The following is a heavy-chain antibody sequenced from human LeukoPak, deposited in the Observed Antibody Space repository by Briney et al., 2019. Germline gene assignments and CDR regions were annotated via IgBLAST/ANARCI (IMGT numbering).Heavy chain of an antibody. Sequence: PGGSLRLSCAASGFTFSRYAMHWVRQAPGKGLEWVAVISYDGSNKYYADSVKGRFTISRDNSKNTLYLQMNSLRAEDTAVYYCARDTHSSGWYWYYFDSWGQGTLVTVSS. V-gene: IGHV3-30-3*01. CDR1: GFTFSRYA. CDR2: ISYDGSNK. J-gene: IGHJ4*02. D-gene: IGHD6-19*01. CDR3: ARDTHSSGWYWYYFDS.